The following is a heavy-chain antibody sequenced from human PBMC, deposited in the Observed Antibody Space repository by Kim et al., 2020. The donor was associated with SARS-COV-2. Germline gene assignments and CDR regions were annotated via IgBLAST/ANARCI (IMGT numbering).Heavy chain of an antibody. CDR3: ARDYPYSSSWYGNYGMDV. D-gene: IGHD6-13*01. CDR2: ISAYNGNT. CDR1: SYTFTSYG. V-gene: IGHV1-18*01. Sequence: ASVKVSCKASSYTFTSYGISWVRQAPGQGLEWMGWISAYNGNTNYAQKLQGRVTMTTDRTTSTAYMELRSLRSDDTAVYYCARDYPYSSSWYGNYGMDVWGQGTTVTVSS. J-gene: IGHJ6*02.